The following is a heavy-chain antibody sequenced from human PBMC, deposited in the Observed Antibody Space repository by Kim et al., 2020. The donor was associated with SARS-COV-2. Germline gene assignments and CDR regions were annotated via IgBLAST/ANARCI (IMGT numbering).Heavy chain of an antibody. CDR2: ISHNGGST. Sequence: GGSLRLSCAASGFTFSNYAMSWVRQAPGKGLEWVSAISHNGGSTYYADSVKGRFTLSRDNSRNTLYLQMNTLRAEDTAIYYCAPRGCSSNWYLINWGQGTLVTVSS. J-gene: IGHJ4*02. CDR1: GFTFSNYA. CDR3: APRGCSSNWYLIN. V-gene: IGHV3-23*01. D-gene: IGHD6-13*01.